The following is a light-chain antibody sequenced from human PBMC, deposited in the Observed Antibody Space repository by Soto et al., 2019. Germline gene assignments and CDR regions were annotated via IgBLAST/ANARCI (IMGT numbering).Light chain of an antibody. J-gene: IGLJ1*01. CDR3: SSKRDSSTLFV. Sequence: QSALTQPASVSGSPGQSITISCTGTSSDVGAYNYVSWYQHHPGKVPKLLIYEVTNRPPGVSDRFSGSKSGNTASLTISGLQAEDEADYYCSSKRDSSTLFVFGTGTKLTVL. CDR1: SSDVGAYNY. CDR2: EVT. V-gene: IGLV2-14*01.